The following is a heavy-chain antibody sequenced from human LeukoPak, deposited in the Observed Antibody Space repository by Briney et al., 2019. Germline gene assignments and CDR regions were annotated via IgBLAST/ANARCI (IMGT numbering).Heavy chain of an antibody. J-gene: IGHJ4*02. V-gene: IGHV4-39*07. D-gene: IGHD3-22*01. Sequence: PSETLSLTCTVSGGSISSSSYYWDWIRQPPGKGLEWMGSIYYSGRTYYNMSLKSRVTISVDTSKNQFSLKLSSVTAADTAVYYCARDYYDSSGLDYWGQGTLVTVSS. CDR3: ARDYYDSSGLDY. CDR2: IYYSGRT. CDR1: GGSISSSSYY.